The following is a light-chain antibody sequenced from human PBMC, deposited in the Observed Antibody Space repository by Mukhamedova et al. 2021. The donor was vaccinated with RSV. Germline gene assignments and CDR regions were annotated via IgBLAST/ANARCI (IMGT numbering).Light chain of an antibody. V-gene: IGKV1-5*03. J-gene: IGKJ1*01. CDR2: KAS. Sequence: WYQRRVHGKAPKLLIYKASNLQSGVPTRFSGSGSGTEFTLTISSLQPDDFATYFCQQYITYWTFGQGTKVEIK. CDR3: QQYITYWT.